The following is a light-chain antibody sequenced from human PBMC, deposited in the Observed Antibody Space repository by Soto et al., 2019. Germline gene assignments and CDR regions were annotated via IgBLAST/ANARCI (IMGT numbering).Light chain of an antibody. CDR1: QGISSY. CDR2: AAS. V-gene: IGKV1-8*01. J-gene: IGKJ4*01. CDR3: QQYYSYLALT. Sequence: AIRMTQSPSSLSASTGDRVTITCRASQGISSYLAWYQKKPGKAPKLLSYAASTLQSGVPSRFSGSGSGTDFTLTISCLQSEDFATYYCQQYYSYLALTFGGGTKVDI.